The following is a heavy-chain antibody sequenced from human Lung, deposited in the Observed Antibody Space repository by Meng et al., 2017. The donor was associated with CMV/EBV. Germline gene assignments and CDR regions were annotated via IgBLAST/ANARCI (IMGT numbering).Heavy chain of an antibody. V-gene: IGHV1-46*01. J-gene: IGHJ4*02. D-gene: IGHD6-13*01. CDR3: ARVGPAAGTGFFDY. CDR2: INPSGGST. Sequence: ASVKVSXKSSGYTFTSYYMHWVRQAPGQGLEWMGRINPSGGSTSYAQKFQGRVTMTRDTSTSTVYMELSSLRSEDTAVYYCARVGPAAGTGFFDYWGQGTLVTVSS. CDR1: GYTFTSYY.